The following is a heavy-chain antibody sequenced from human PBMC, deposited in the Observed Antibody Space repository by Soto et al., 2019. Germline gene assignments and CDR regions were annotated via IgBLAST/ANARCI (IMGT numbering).Heavy chain of an antibody. CDR1: GFTFSSYA. J-gene: IGHJ4*02. D-gene: IGHD5-18*01. CDR3: ARSGYSYGRAYYFDY. V-gene: IGHV3-30-3*01. Sequence: QVQLVESGGGVVQPGRSLRLSCAASGFTFSSYAMHWVRQAPGKGLEWVAVISYDGSNKYYADSVKGRFTISRDNSKNTLYLQMNSLRAEDTAVYYCARSGYSYGRAYYFDYWGQGTLVTGSS. CDR2: ISYDGSNK.